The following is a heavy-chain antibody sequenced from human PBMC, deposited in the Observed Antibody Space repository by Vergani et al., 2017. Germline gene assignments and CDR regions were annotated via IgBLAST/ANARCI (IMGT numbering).Heavy chain of an antibody. V-gene: IGHV3-43D*04. Sequence: EVQLVESGGVVVQPGGSLRLSCAASGFTFDDYAMHWVRQAPGKGLEWVSLISWVGGSTYYADPVKGRFTISRDNSKNSLYLQMNSLRAEDTALYYCAKVMGDSSVWDGGLYYYGMDVGGQGSTVTVSS. J-gene: IGHJ6*02. CDR2: ISWVGGST. D-gene: IGHD6-19*01. CDR1: GFTFDDYA. CDR3: AKVMGDSSVWDGGLYYYGMDV.